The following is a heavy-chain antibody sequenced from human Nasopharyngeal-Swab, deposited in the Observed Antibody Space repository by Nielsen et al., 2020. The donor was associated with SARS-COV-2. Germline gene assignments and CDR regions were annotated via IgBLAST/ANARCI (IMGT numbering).Heavy chain of an antibody. CDR2: SYHNGKT. Sequence: SETLSLTCALSGGSISSPKWWNYVRQAPGKGREWSGESYHNGKTNYNPSLKSRVTLSLDKSKNQFSLTLTSVTAADTAVYYCARGGYSHGLDYWGQGTLVTVSS. D-gene: IGHD5-12*01. V-gene: IGHV4-4*02. CDR1: GGSISSPKW. CDR3: ARGGYSHGLDY. J-gene: IGHJ4*02.